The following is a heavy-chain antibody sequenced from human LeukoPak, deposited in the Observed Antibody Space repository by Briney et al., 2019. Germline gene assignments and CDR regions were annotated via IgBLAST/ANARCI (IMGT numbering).Heavy chain of an antibody. CDR2: IIPILGIA. Sequence: ASVKVSCKASGGTFSSYTISWVRQAPGQGLEWMGRIIPILGIANYAQKFQGRVMITADKSTSTAYMELSSLRSEDTAVYYCARDIVVVPAATLLGSYNWFDPWGQGTLVTVSS. D-gene: IGHD2-2*01. CDR3: ARDIVVVPAATLLGSYNWFDP. V-gene: IGHV1-69*04. J-gene: IGHJ5*02. CDR1: GGTFSSYT.